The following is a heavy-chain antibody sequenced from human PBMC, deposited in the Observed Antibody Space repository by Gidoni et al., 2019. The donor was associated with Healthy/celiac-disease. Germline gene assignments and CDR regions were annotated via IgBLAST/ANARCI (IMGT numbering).Heavy chain of an antibody. CDR1: GFTFSSYG. V-gene: IGHV3-30*03. D-gene: IGHD2-21*02. CDR2: ISYDGSNK. J-gene: IGHJ6*02. Sequence: QVQLVESGGGVVQPGRSLRLSCAAPGFTFSSYGLHWVRQAPGKGLEWVAVISYDGSNKYYADSVKGRFTISRDNSKNTLYLQMNSLRAEDTAVYYCARDYGGNSQYYYYYYGMDVWGQGTTVTVSS. CDR3: ARDYGGNSQYYYYYYGMDV.